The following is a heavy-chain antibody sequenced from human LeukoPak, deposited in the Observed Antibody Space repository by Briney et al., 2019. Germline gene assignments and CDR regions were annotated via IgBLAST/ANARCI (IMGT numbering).Heavy chain of an antibody. CDR2: IYHSGST. CDR1: GGSISSGGYY. J-gene: IGHJ5*02. V-gene: IGHV4-30-2*01. Sequence: SETLSLTCTVSGGSISSGGYYWSWIRQPPGKGLEWIGYIYHSGSTYYNPSLKSRVTISVDTSKNQFSLKLSSVTAADTAVYYCARDLGLRYFDWLLNWFDPWGQGTLVTVSS. D-gene: IGHD3-9*01. CDR3: ARDLGLRYFDWLLNWFDP.